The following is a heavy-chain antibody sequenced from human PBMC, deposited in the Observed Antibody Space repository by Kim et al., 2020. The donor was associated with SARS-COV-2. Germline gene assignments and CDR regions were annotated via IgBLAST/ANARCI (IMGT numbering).Heavy chain of an antibody. CDR2: INTNTGNP. CDR1: GYTFTSYA. D-gene: IGHD3-3*01. V-gene: IGHV7-4-1*02. J-gene: IGHJ4*02. Sequence: ASVKVSCKASGYTFTSYAMNWVRQAPGQGLEWMGWINTNTGNPTYAQGFTGRFVFSLDTSVSTAYLQISSLKAEDTAVYYRARDPSVITIFGVVIIEPYYFDYWGQGTLVTVSS. CDR3: ARDPSVITIFGVVIIEPYYFDY.